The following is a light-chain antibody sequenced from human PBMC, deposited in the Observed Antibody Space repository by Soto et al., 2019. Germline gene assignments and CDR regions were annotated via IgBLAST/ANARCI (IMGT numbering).Light chain of an antibody. V-gene: IGLV2-14*03. CDR3: TSWTTSTTMI. CDR1: RSDIGAFNF. Sequence: QSALTQPASVSGSPGQSITISAPGTRSDIGAFNFVSWYQQHPGKAPKLMLYDVNIRPSGVSNRFSGSKSGNTASLTISGLQAEDEADYYCTSWTTSTTMIFGGGTKVTVL. CDR2: DVN. J-gene: IGLJ2*01.